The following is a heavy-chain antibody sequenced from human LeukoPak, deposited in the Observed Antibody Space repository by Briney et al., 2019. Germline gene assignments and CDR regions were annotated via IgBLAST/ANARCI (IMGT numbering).Heavy chain of an antibody. V-gene: IGHV3-7*01. CDR3: ARVHSSSLYAFDI. Sequence: AGGSLRLSCAASGFTFSSYWMSWVRQAPGKGLEWVANIKQDGSEKYYVDSVKGRFTISRDNAKNSLYLQMNSLRAEDTAVYYCARVHSSSLYAFDIWGQGTMVTVSS. D-gene: IGHD6-6*01. J-gene: IGHJ3*02. CDR1: GFTFSSYW. CDR2: IKQDGSEK.